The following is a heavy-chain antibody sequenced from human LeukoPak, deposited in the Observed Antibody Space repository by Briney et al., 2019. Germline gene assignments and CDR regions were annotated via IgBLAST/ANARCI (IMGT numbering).Heavy chain of an antibody. CDR2: ISGNGGST. J-gene: IGHJ6*04. CDR1: GFTFSNYS. Sequence: PGGSLGLSCVASGFTFSNYSMNWVRQAPGEGLESVSAISGNGGSTYYADSVKGRFTIARDNPKNSLYLQMNSLRAEDTAVYYCAELGITMIGGVWGKGTTVTISS. V-gene: IGHV3-21*01. D-gene: IGHD3-10*02. CDR3: AELGITMIGGV.